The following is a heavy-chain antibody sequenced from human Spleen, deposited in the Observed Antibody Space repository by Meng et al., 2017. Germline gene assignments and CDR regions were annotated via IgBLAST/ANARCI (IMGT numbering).Heavy chain of an antibody. CDR2: IGGRSKSYAA. V-gene: IGHV3-73*01. CDR3: TIYIRGHI. CDR1: GVSFSDSD. Sequence: GGSLRLSCAVSGVSFSDSDVHWVRQASGKGLAWVGRIGGRSKSYAAAYAAPVRGRFTISRDDSRNTAYLQMNSLKTEDSAVYYCTIYIRGHIWGQGTMVTVSS. D-gene: IGHD6-19*01. J-gene: IGHJ3*02.